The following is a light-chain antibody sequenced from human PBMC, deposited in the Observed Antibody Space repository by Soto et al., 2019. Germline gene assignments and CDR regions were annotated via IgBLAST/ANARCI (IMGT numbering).Light chain of an antibody. CDR2: DVS. J-gene: IGLJ2*01. CDR1: SSDVGGYNY. Sequence: QSALTQPASVSGSPGQSITVSCIGTSSDVGGYNYVSWYQQHPGKAPKLMIHDVSDRPSGVSNRFSASQSGNTASLTISGLQAEDEAYYCCSSYATGDTQVFGGGTKLTVL. V-gene: IGLV2-14*03. CDR3: SSYATGDTQV.